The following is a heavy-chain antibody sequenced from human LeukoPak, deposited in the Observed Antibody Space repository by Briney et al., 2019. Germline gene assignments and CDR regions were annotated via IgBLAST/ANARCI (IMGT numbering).Heavy chain of an antibody. D-gene: IGHD5-12*01. Sequence: GGSLRLSCAASGFTFSSYAMHWVRQAPGKGLEWVAVISYDGSNKYYADSVKGRFTISRDNSKNTLYLQMTSLRAEDTAVYYVARDYRGYPPFDAFDIWGQGTMVTVSS. J-gene: IGHJ3*02. CDR3: ARDYRGYPPFDAFDI. CDR1: GFTFSSYA. CDR2: ISYDGSNK. V-gene: IGHV3-30*01.